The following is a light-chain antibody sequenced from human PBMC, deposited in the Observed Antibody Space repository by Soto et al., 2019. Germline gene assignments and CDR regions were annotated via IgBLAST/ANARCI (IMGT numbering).Light chain of an antibody. CDR2: GAS. J-gene: IGKJ2*01. CDR1: QSVTSNY. Sequence: EIVLTQSPGTLSLSPGERATLSCRATQSVTSNYLAWYQQRPGQAPRLLIYGASIRGTGIPDRFSGSGSGADFTLTISRLEPEDFAVYYCQHYGSSPPNTFGQGTKLEIK. CDR3: QHYGSSPPNT. V-gene: IGKV3-20*01.